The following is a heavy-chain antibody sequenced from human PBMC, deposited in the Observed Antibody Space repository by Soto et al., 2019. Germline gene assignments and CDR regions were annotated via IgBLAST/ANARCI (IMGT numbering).Heavy chain of an antibody. Sequence: LRLSCAASGFTFDDYAMHWVRQAPGKGLEWVSGISWNSGSIGYADSVKGRFTISRDNAKNSLYLQMNSLRAEDTALYYCAKDIKGYGMDVWGQGTTVTVSS. CDR1: GFTFDDYA. J-gene: IGHJ6*02. CDR3: AKDIKGYGMDV. V-gene: IGHV3-9*01. CDR2: ISWNSGSI.